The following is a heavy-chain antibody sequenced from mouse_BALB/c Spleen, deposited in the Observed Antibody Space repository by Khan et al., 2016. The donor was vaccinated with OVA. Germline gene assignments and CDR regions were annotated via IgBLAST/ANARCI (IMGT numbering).Heavy chain of an antibody. CDR3: GRTARINY. CDR1: GYSFTSGYG. CDR2: IPYSGST. Sequence: VQLQESGPGLVKPSQSLYLTCTVTGYSFTSGYGWNLIRKFPQNILECMDYIPYSGSTNYNPSLKSQISFTRDTSSNPSFLQLNSVTTEDTDTYYSGRTARINYWGQGTTVTVSA. J-gene: IGHJ2*01. V-gene: IGHV3-1*02. D-gene: IGHD3-3*01.